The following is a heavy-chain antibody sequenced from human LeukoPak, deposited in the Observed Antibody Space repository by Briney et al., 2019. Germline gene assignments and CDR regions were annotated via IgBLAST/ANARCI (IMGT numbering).Heavy chain of an antibody. CDR1: GYTFTSYG. V-gene: IGHV1-18*01. D-gene: IGHD3-3*01. CDR2: ISAYNGNT. J-gene: IGHJ3*02. CDR3: ARIFDFWSGKDAFDT. Sequence: ASVKVSCKASGYTFTSYGISWVRQAPGQGLEWMGWISAYNGNTNYAQKLQGRVTMTTDTSTSTAYMELRSLRSDDTAVYYCARIFDFWSGKDAFDTWGQGTMVTVSS.